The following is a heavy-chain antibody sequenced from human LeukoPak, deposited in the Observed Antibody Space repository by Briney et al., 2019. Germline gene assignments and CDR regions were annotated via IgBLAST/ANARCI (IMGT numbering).Heavy chain of an antibody. CDR3: ARAGLRLLYFDY. CDR1: GFTFSSYV. CDR2: IWSDGSNK. D-gene: IGHD5-12*01. Sequence: PGGSLRLSCAASGFTFSSYVMHWVRQAPGKGLGWVALIWSDGSNKYYADSVKGRFTISRDNSKNTLYLQMNSLRAEDTAVYYCARAGLRLLYFDYWGQGTLVTVSS. V-gene: IGHV3-33*01. J-gene: IGHJ4*02.